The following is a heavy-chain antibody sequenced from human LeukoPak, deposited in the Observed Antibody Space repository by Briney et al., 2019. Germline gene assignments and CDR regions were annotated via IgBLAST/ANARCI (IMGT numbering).Heavy chain of an antibody. Sequence: ASVKVSCKASGHTFTSYAMHWVRHAPGQRLEWMGWINAGNGNTTYSQESQGRVTITRDTSISTAYMELSRLRSDDTAVYYCARGCSGGSCYFDLDYWGQGTLVTVSS. CDR3: ARGCSGGSCYFDLDY. D-gene: IGHD2-15*01. V-gene: IGHV1-3*01. J-gene: IGHJ4*02. CDR1: GHTFTSYA. CDR2: INAGNGNT.